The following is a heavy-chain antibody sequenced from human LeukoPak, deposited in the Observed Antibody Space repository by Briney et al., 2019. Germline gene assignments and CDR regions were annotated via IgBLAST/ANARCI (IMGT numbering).Heavy chain of an antibody. CDR3: ARGSIAAADIVYYFDY. Sequence: GGSLRLSCAASGFTFNSYAMSWVRQAPGKGLEWVSAISGSGGSTYYADSVKGRFTISRDNSKNTLYLQMNSLRAEDTAVYYCARGSIAAADIVYYFDYWGQGTLVTVSS. V-gene: IGHV3-23*01. J-gene: IGHJ4*02. D-gene: IGHD6-13*01. CDR2: ISGSGGST. CDR1: GFTFNSYA.